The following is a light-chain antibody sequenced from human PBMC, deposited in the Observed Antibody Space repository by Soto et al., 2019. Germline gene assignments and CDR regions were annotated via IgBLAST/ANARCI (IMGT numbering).Light chain of an antibody. V-gene: IGKV1-5*03. Sequence: DIQMTQSPSTLSASVGDRVTITCRASQSISSWLAWYQQKPGKAHKLLIYKASRLESGVPSRFSGNGSGTELPLTISRLQPDDISTYYCHQYHSHHYTFGQGTKLEIK. CDR1: QSISSW. CDR2: KAS. CDR3: HQYHSHHYT. J-gene: IGKJ2*01.